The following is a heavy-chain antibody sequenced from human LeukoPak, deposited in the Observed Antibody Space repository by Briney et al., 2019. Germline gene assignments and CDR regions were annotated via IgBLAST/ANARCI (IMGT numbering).Heavy chain of an antibody. J-gene: IGHJ4*02. CDR3: ARMEAYCGGDCYSGGGCPCYFDY. V-gene: IGHV4-4*07. D-gene: IGHD2-21*02. CDR1: GGSISNYY. Sequence: PSETLSLTCTVSGGSISNYYWTWIRQPAGKGLEWIGRIYTSGSTNYNPSLKSRVTMSVDTSKNQFSLKLSSVTAADTAVYYCARMEAYCGGDCYSGGGCPCYFDYWGQGTLVTVSS. CDR2: IYTSGST.